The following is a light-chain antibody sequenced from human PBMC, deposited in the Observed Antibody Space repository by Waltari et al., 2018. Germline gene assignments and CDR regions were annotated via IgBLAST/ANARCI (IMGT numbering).Light chain of an antibody. CDR3: EQYYGSPYT. V-gene: IGKV4-1*01. CDR2: WAS. CDR1: QSLFANNRNY. J-gene: IGKJ2*01. Sequence: DTVMIQSPESLAVSVGETATITRPSSQSLFANNRNYVGWYQQKPGQPPRMLLYWASTRESGVPDRFSGSGFGTYFTLTINNVQAEDAAVYYCEQYYGSPYTFGQGTRLEIK.